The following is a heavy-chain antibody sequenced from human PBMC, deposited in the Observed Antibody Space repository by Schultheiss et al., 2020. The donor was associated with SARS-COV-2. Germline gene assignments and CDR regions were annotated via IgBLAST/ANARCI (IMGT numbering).Heavy chain of an antibody. J-gene: IGHJ6*02. Sequence: SLKISCAASGFTFDDYAMHWVRQAPGKGLEWVSGISWNSGSIGYADSVKGRFTISRDNAKNSLYLQMNSLRAEDTAVYYCARDPAAAGSVDRMDVWGQGTTVTVSS. D-gene: IGHD6-13*01. CDR3: ARDPAAAGSVDRMDV. CDR1: GFTFDDYA. CDR2: ISWNSGSI. V-gene: IGHV3-9*01.